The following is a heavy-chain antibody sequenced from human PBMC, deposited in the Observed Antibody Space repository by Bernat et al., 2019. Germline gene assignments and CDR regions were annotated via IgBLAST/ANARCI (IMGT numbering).Heavy chain of an antibody. J-gene: IGHJ3*02. V-gene: IGHV4-61*02. CDR2: IYTSGSN. D-gene: IGHD3-22*01. CDR1: GGSISSGSYY. Sequence: QVQLQESGPGLVKPSQTLSLTCTVSGGSISSGSYYWSWIRQPAGKGLEWIGRIYTSGSNNYNPSLKSRVTISVDTSKNQFSLKLSSVTAADTAVYYCARDRAMYYYDSSGYSNDAFDIWGQGTMVTVPS. CDR3: ARDRAMYYYDSSGYSNDAFDI.